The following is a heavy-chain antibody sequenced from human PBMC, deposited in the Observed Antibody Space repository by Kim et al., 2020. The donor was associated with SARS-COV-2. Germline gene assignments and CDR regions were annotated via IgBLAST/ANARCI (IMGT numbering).Heavy chain of an antibody. D-gene: IGHD3-3*01. CDR2: IYYSGST. Sequence: SETLSLTCTVSGGSISSYYWSWIRQPPGKGLEWIGYIYYSGSTNYNPSLKSRVTISVDTSKNQFSLKLSSVTAADTAVFYCARVPIQVNYDFWSGYWGWFDPWGQGTLVTVSS. CDR1: GGSISSYY. J-gene: IGHJ5*02. V-gene: IGHV4-59*01. CDR3: ARVPIQVNYDFWSGYWGWFDP.